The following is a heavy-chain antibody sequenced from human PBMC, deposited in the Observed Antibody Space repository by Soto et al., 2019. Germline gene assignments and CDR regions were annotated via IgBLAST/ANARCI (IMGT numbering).Heavy chain of an antibody. CDR1: GYTFTNNV. Sequence: QVHLVQSGAEVKTPGASVKVSCKTSGYTFTNNVIHWVRQAPGQRLEWMGWVNAGNDNTKWSREFQGRLTLTKDTSATTAYLELSSLTSEDTAIYFCSREVPYGYSRFDYWGQGTLVPVSS. CDR2: VNAGNDNT. J-gene: IGHJ4*02. CDR3: SREVPYGYSRFDY. D-gene: IGHD5-18*01. V-gene: IGHV1-3*01.